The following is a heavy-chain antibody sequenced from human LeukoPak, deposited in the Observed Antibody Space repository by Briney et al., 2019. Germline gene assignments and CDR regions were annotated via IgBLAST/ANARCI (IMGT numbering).Heavy chain of an antibody. CDR3: ARHPPRDGSAFDY. CDR2: MYYSGTT. V-gene: IGHV4-39*01. CDR1: GGSISSGSYY. Sequence: SEALSLTCTVSGGSISSGSYYWGWIRQPPGKGLEWIASMYYSGTTFYSPSLKSRVTISVDTSKNQLSLKLGSVTAADTAVYYCARHPPRDGSAFDYWGQGTLVTVSS. J-gene: IGHJ4*02.